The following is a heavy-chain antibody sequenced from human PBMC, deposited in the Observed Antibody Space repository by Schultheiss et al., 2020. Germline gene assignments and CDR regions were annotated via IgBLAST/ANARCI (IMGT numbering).Heavy chain of an antibody. D-gene: IGHD3-22*01. Sequence: GGSLRLSCAASGFTFDDYAMHWVRQAPGKGLEWVSGISGSGGSTYYADSVKGRFTISRDNSKNTLYLQMNSLRAEDTAVYYCARDYYDSSGWPWFDPWGQGTLVTVSS. V-gene: IGHV3-23*01. J-gene: IGHJ5*02. CDR3: ARDYYDSSGWPWFDP. CDR2: ISGSGGST. CDR1: GFTFDDYA.